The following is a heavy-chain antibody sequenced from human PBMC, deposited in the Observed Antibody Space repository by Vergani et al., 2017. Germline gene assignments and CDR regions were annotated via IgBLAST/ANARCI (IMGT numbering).Heavy chain of an antibody. V-gene: IGHV4-59*01. J-gene: IGHJ5*02. CDR3: GRVADFYGLGSRLLDL. D-gene: IGHD3-10*01. CDR2: MYHSGST. CDR1: GGSMSGYY. Sequence: QVQLQESGPGLVKPSETLSLTCSVSGGSMSGYYWSWIRQPPGKELEWIGYMYHSGSTNYNPSLETRVTISGDTSKNQFSLKLNSVTAADTAVYYCGRVADFYGLGSRLLDLWGQGTPVTVSS.